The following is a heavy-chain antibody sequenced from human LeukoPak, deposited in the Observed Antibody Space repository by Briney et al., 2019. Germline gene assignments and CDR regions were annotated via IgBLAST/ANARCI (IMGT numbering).Heavy chain of an antibody. CDR1: GGTFSSYA. D-gene: IGHD3-3*01. V-gene: IGHV1-69*13. Sequence: GASVKVSCKASGGTFSSYAISWVRQAPGQGLEWMGGIIPIFGTANYAQKFQGRVTITADESTSTAYMELSSLRSEDTAVYYCARGPKPSFGVVIDNPFDYWGQGTLVTVSS. CDR3: ARGPKPSFGVVIDNPFDY. J-gene: IGHJ4*02. CDR2: IIPIFGTA.